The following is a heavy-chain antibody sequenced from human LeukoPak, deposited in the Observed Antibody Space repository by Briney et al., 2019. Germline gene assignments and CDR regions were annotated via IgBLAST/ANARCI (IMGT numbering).Heavy chain of an antibody. D-gene: IGHD5-18*01. CDR2: IKQDGSEK. V-gene: IGHV3-7*01. CDR1: GFTFSSYW. J-gene: IGHJ4*02. CDR3: ASMADTAMVDPHYFDY. Sequence: GGSLRLSCAASGFTFSSYWMSWVRQAPGKGLEGVANIKQDGSEKYYVDSVKGRFTISRDNAKNSLYLQMNSLRAEDTAVYYCASMADTAMVDPHYFDYWGQGTLVTVSS.